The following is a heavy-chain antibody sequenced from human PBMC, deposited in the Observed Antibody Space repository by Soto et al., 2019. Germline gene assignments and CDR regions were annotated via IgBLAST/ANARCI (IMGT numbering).Heavy chain of an antibody. D-gene: IGHD6-13*01. Sequence: SETLSLTCAVYGGSFSGYYWSWIRQPPGKGLEWIGEINHSGSTNYNPSLKSRVTISVDTSKNQFSLKLSSVTAADTAVYYCARMEIAAAGSGVFDYWGQGTLVTVSS. CDR1: GGSFSGYY. J-gene: IGHJ4*02. CDR2: INHSGST. CDR3: ARMEIAAAGSGVFDY. V-gene: IGHV4-34*01.